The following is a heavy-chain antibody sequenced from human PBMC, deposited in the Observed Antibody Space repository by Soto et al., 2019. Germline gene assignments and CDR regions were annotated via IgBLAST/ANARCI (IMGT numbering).Heavy chain of an antibody. CDR1: GGSFSGYY. D-gene: IGHD2-2*01. Sequence: SETLSLTCAVYGGSFSGYYWSWIRQPPGKGLEWIGEINHSGSTNYNPSLKSRVTISVDTSKNQFSLKLSSVAAADTAVYYCARGLGYCSSTSCYRRPAYNWFDPWGQGTLVTVSS. CDR2: INHSGST. CDR3: ARGLGYCSSTSCYRRPAYNWFDP. V-gene: IGHV4-34*01. J-gene: IGHJ5*02.